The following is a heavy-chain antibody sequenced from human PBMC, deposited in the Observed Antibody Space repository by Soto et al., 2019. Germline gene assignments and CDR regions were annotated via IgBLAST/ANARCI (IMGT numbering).Heavy chain of an antibody. V-gene: IGHV1-69*08. CDR1: GGTFSSYT. CDR3: ARDPPIVVVPAATFSPYYGMDV. J-gene: IGHJ6*02. CDR2: IIPILGIA. Sequence: QVQLVQSGAEVKKPGSSVKVSCKASGGTFSSYTISWVRQAPGQGLEWMGRIIPILGIANYAQKFQGRVTITADNSPATADMELCSLGSEDTAVYYRARDPPIVVVPAATFSPYYGMDVWGQGPTVTVSS. D-gene: IGHD2-2*01.